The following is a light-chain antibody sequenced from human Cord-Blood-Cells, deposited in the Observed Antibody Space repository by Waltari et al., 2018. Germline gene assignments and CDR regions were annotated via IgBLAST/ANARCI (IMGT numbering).Light chain of an antibody. CDR2: KAS. J-gene: IGKJ2*01. CDR1: QSISSW. CDR3: QQYNSYSMYT. V-gene: IGKV1-5*03. Sequence: DIQLTQSPSTLSASVGDRVTITCRASQSISSWLAWYQQKPGKAPKLLIYKASSLESGVPSRFSGSGSATEFTLTISSLQPDDFATYYCQQYNSYSMYTFGQGTTLEIK.